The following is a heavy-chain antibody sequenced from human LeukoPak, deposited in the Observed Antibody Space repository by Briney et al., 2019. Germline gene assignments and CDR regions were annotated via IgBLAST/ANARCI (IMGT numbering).Heavy chain of an antibody. CDR1: RFTFSTYN. V-gene: IGHV3-74*01. CDR3: AGDRMALGDY. CDR2: INSDGSIT. Sequence: GGSLRLSCAASRFTFSTYNMNWIRQAPGKGLVWVSRINSDGSITGYADSVKGRFTISRDNAKNTLYLQMNSLRAEDAAVYYCAGDRMALGDYWGQGTLVTVSS. D-gene: IGHD7-27*01. J-gene: IGHJ4*02.